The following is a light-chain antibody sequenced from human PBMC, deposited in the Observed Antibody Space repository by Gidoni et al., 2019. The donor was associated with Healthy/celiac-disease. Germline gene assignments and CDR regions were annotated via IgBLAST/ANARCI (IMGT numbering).Light chain of an antibody. Sequence: DIQLTQSPSSLSASVGYRVTITCQASQDISNYLNWYQQKPGKAPKLLIYDASNLETGVPSRFSGSGSGTDVTFTISSLQPEDIATYYCQQYDNLPPYTFGQGTKLEIK. V-gene: IGKV1-33*01. CDR1: QDISNY. J-gene: IGKJ2*01. CDR2: DAS. CDR3: QQYDNLPPYT.